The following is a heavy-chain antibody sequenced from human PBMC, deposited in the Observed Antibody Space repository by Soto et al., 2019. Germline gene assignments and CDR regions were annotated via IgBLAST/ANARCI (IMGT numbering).Heavy chain of an antibody. V-gene: IGHV3-48*02. D-gene: IGHD6-13*01. CDR3: ARDIAAAGTPYYYYYGMDV. Sequence: EVQLVESGGGLVQPGGSLRLSCAASGFTFSSYSMNWVRQAPGKGLEWVSYISSSSSTIYYADSVKGRFTISRDNAKHSLYLQMNSLRDEDTAVYYCARDIAAAGTPYYYYYGMDVWGQGTTVTVSS. CDR2: ISSSSSTI. J-gene: IGHJ6*02. CDR1: GFTFSSYS.